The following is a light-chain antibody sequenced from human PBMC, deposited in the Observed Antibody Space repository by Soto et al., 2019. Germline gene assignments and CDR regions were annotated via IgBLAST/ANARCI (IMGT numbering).Light chain of an antibody. CDR3: QLWDSTRDHHV. Sequence: SYELTQPPSVSVAPGQTARITCGGNNIGSKSVHWYQQKPGQAPVLVVYADDDRPSGIPERISGSNSVNTATLTISRVEAGDEADYYCQLWDSTRDHHVFGSGTKVTVL. J-gene: IGLJ1*01. CDR2: ADD. V-gene: IGLV3-21*02. CDR1: NIGSKS.